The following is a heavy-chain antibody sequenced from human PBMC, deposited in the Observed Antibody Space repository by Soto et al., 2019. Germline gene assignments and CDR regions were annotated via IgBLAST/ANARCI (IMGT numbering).Heavy chain of an antibody. CDR2: IYPGDSDI. V-gene: IGHV5-51*01. CDR1: GYSFTSYW. Sequence: PGESLKISCKGSGYSFTSYWIAWVRQVPGKGLELMGVIYPGDSDIRYSPSFQGQVTISADKSISTAYLQWSSLKATDTAMYYCARHAYDFWSGHPNPRYYYGMDVWGQGTTVTVSS. D-gene: IGHD3-3*01. CDR3: ARHAYDFWSGHPNPRYYYGMDV. J-gene: IGHJ6*02.